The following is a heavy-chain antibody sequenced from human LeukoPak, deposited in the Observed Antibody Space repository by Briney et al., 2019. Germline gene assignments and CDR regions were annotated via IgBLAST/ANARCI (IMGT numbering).Heavy chain of an antibody. V-gene: IGHV3-23*01. CDR1: GVTFSSYA. CDR3: AKAGGNSFFDY. J-gene: IGHJ4*02. Sequence: PGGSLRLSCAASGVTFSSYAMNWVRQSPGKGLEWVSAINPGGGSTYYADSVKGRFTISRDNSKNTLHLQMNSLRAEDTAVYYCAKAGGNSFFDYWGQGTLVTVSS. D-gene: IGHD1-7*01. CDR2: INPGGGST.